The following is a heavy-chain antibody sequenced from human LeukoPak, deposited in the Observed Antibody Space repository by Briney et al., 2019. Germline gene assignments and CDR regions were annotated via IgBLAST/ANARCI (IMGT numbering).Heavy chain of an antibody. CDR2: IYYSGST. V-gene: IGHV4-31*03. D-gene: IGHD1-7*01. CDR3: ARSGTKPYYYYGMDV. CDR1: GGSISSGGYY. J-gene: IGHJ6*02. Sequence: SETLSLTCTVSGGSISSGGYYWSWIRQHPGKGLELIGYIYYSGSTYYNPSLKRRVTISVDTSKNQFSLKLSSVTAADTAVYYCARSGTKPYYYYGMDVWGQGTTVTVSS.